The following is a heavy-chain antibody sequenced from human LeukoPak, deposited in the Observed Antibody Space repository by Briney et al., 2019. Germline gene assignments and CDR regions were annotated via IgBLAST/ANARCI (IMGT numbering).Heavy chain of an antibody. D-gene: IGHD4-11*01. V-gene: IGHV1-8*01. Sequence: GASVKVSCKASGYTFTSYDINGVRQATGQGLEWMGWMNPNSGNTGYAQKFQGRVTMTRNTSISTAYMELSSLRSEDTAVYYCAVMTTGLYYYYGMDVWGQGTTVTVSS. CDR3: AVMTTGLYYYYGMDV. J-gene: IGHJ6*02. CDR1: GYTFTSYD. CDR2: MNPNSGNT.